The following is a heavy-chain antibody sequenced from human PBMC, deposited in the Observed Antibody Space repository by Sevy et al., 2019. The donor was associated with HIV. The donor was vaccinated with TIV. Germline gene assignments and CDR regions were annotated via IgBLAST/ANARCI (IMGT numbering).Heavy chain of an antibody. D-gene: IGHD5-12*01. CDR2: IKQDGSEK. CDR3: ARAGRWLQLGYYFDY. J-gene: IGHJ4*02. CDR1: GFTFSSYW. Sequence: GGSLRLSCAASGFTFSSYWMSWVHQAPGKGLEWVANIKQDGSEKYYVDSVKGRFTISRDNAKNSLYLQMNSLRAEDTAVYYCARAGRWLQLGYYFDYWGQGTLVTVSS. V-gene: IGHV3-7*01.